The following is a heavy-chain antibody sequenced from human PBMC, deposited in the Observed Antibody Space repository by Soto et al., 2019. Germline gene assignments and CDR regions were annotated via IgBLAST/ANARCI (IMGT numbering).Heavy chain of an antibody. D-gene: IGHD5-18*01. CDR3: ARGAHTYGYVFDY. Sequence: ASVKVSCKASGYTFTSYAMHWVRQAPGQRLEWMGWINAGNGYTKYLQNFQGRVTISSDTSASTAYMELNSLRSEDTAVYYCARGAHTYGYVFDYWGQGTLVTVSS. J-gene: IGHJ4*02. CDR1: GYTFTSYA. CDR2: INAGNGYT. V-gene: IGHV1-3*01.